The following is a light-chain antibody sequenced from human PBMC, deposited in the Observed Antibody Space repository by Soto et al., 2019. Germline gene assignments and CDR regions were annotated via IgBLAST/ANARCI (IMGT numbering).Light chain of an antibody. Sequence: QSVLTQPPSVSAAPGQKVTISCSGSSSNIGNNYVSWYQQLPGTAPKLLIYDNNKRPSGIPDRFSGSKSGTSATLGITGLQTGDEADYYCGTWDSSLSAAVVFGGGTNLTVL. J-gene: IGLJ2*01. CDR2: DNN. CDR3: GTWDSSLSAAVV. CDR1: SSNIGNNY. V-gene: IGLV1-51*01.